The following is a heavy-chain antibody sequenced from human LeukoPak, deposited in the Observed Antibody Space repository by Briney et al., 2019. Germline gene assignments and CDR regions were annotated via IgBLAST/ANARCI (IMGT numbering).Heavy chain of an antibody. D-gene: IGHD3-16*01. CDR3: AKGPGGGNWFDP. CDR2: ISYDGSNK. CDR1: GFTLSSYA. V-gene: IGHV3-30*18. J-gene: IGHJ5*02. Sequence: GGSLRLSCAASGFTLSSYAMSWVRQAPGKGLEWVAVISYDGSNKYYADSVKGRFTISRDNSKNTLYLQMNSLRAEDTAVYYCAKGPGGGNWFDPWGQGTLVTVSS.